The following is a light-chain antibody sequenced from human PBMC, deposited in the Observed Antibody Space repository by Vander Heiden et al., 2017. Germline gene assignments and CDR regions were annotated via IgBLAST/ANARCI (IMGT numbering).Light chain of an antibody. Sequence: DIQMTQSPSSLSASVADRVTITCRASQSISSYLNWYQQKPGKAPKILIYAASSLQSGVPSRFSGTGSGTDFTLTISSLQPEDFATYYCQQSDSTPLTFGHGTKVHIK. CDR1: QSISSY. J-gene: IGKJ3*01. CDR2: AAS. V-gene: IGKV1-39*01. CDR3: QQSDSTPLT.